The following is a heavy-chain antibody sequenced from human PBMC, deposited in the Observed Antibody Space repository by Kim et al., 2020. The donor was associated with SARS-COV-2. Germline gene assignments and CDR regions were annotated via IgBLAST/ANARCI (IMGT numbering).Heavy chain of an antibody. Sequence: SETLSLTCTVSGGSISGYYWSWIRQSPGKGLEWIGNIYYSGSTKYKPSLKSRVTISVDTSKNQFSLKLSSVTAADAAAYYCARETKEDRRFDTWGQGTL. CDR1: GGSISGYY. CDR3: ARETKEDRRFDT. D-gene: IGHD2-8*01. CDR2: IYYSGST. V-gene: IGHV4-59*01. J-gene: IGHJ5*02.